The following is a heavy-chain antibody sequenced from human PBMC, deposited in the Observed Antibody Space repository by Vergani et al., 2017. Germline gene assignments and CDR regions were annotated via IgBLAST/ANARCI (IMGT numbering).Heavy chain of an antibody. D-gene: IGHD3-16*01. CDR1: GFTFSSYA. V-gene: IGHV3-30-3*01. J-gene: IGHJ3*02. CDR2: ISYDGSNK. Sequence: VQLVESGGGLVQPGGSLRLSCAASGFTFSSYAMHWVRQAPGKGLEWVAVISYDGSNKYYADSVKGRFTISRDNSKNTLYLQMNSLRAEDTAVYYCARTFGHDAFDIWGQGTMVTVSS. CDR3: ARTFGHDAFDI.